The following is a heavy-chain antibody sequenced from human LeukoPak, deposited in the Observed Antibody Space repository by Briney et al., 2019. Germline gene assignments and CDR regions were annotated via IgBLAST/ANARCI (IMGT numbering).Heavy chain of an antibody. V-gene: IGHV3-23*01. CDR2: ISVSGGST. D-gene: IGHD5-12*01. CDR1: GFTFSSYA. J-gene: IGHJ4*02. CDR3: AKGYSHFDY. Sequence: GGSLRLSCAASGFTFSSYAMTWVRQAPGKGLEWVSTISVSGGSTYYADSVKGRFTISRDSFKNTLSLQMNSLRAEDTAVYYCAKGYSHFDYWGQGTLVTVSS.